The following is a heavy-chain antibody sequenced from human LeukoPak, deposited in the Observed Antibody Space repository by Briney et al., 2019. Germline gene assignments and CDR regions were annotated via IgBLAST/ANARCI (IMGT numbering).Heavy chain of an antibody. CDR2: IYPGDSDT. J-gene: IGHJ5*02. Sequence: GESLKISCKSSGYSFTSYWIGWVRQMPGKGLEWMGIIYPGDSDTRYSPSFQGQVTISADKSISTAYLQWSSLKASDTAMYYCARQGITIFGVVTEFDPWGQGTLVTVSS. CDR3: ARQGITIFGVVTEFDP. CDR1: GYSFTSYW. V-gene: IGHV5-51*01. D-gene: IGHD3-3*01.